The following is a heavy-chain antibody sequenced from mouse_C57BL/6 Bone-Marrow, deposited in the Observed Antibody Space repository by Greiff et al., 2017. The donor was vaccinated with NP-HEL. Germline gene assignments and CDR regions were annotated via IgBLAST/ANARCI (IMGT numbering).Heavy chain of an antibody. D-gene: IGHD2-5*01. CDR3: ARVYYSKDYYAMDY. CDR2: IYPRSGNT. CDR1: GYTFTSYG. V-gene: IGHV1-81*01. J-gene: IGHJ4*01. Sequence: VKLVESGAELARPGASVKLSCKASGYTFTSYGISWVKQRTGQGLEWIGEIYPRSGNTYYNEKFKGKATLTADNSSSTAYMELRSLTSEDSAVYFCARVYYSKDYYAMDYWGQGTSVTVSS.